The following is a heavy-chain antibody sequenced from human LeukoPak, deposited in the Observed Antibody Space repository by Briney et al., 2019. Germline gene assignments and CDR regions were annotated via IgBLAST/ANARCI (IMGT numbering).Heavy chain of an antibody. J-gene: IGHJ4*02. CDR1: GYTFTGHY. CDR3: ARPAKDYFDSNGHYSPYFFDY. CDR2: INVDNGGT. Sequence: GASVKVSCKASGYTFTGHYVHWVRQAPGQGLEWMGWINVDNGGTNYAQNFQGRVTMTRDTSISTAYMELSRLRSDDTAVYYCARPAKDYFDSNGHYSPYFFDYWGQGTLVTVSS. D-gene: IGHD3-22*01. V-gene: IGHV1-2*02.